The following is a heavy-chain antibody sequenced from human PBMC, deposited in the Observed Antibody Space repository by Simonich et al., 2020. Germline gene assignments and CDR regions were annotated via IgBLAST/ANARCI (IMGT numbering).Heavy chain of an antibody. D-gene: IGHD4-4*01. V-gene: IGHV3-74*01. CDR3: ARDYSNYDAFDI. CDR2: IKSDGRSQ. Sequence: EVQLVESGGGLVQPGGSLRLSCAASGFTFSSYWMHWVRQAPGKGRVWVSGIKSDGRSQSYADSVKGRFTISRDNAKNTLYLQMNSLRAEDTAVYYCARDYSNYDAFDIWGQGTMVTVSS. CDR1: GFTFSSYW. J-gene: IGHJ3*02.